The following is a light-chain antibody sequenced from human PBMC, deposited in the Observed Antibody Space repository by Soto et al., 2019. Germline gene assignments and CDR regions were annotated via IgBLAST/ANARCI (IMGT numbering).Light chain of an antibody. CDR3: SSYTCSSPRVV. J-gene: IGLJ2*01. CDR2: EVS. V-gene: IGLV2-14*01. CDR1: SSDVGGYNY. Sequence: QSALTQPASVSGSPGQSITISCTGTSSDVGGYNYVSWYQQHPGKAPKLMIYEVSNRPSGVSNRFSGSKSGNTASLTISGLQAEDEADYYCSSYTCSSPRVVFGGGTKLTVL.